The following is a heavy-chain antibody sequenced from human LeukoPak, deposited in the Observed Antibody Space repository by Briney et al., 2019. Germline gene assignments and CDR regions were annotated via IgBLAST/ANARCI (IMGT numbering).Heavy chain of an antibody. D-gene: IGHD2-2*01. V-gene: IGHV6-1*01. CDR1: GDSVSSNSAA. CDR2: TYYRSKCYN. CDR3: AREAGEIRSKDIVVIGPYYFDY. Sequence: SQTLSLTCAISGDSVSSNSAAWNWIRQSPSRGLEWLGRTYYRSKCYNDYAVSVKSRITINPDTSKNQFSLQLNSVTPEDTAVYYCAREAGEIRSKDIVVIGPYYFDYWGQGTLVTVSS. J-gene: IGHJ4*02.